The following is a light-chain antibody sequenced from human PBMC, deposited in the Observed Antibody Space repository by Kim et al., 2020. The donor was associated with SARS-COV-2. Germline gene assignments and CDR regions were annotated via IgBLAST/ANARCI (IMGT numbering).Light chain of an antibody. V-gene: IGLV3-21*01. CDR3: QVWESSSDHRGV. CDR2: RDS. CDR1: NIGSRS. Sequence: SYELTQPPSVSAAPGKTATITRGGNNIGSRSVNWYQEKPGQAPVLVIYRDSDRPSGIPERFSGSNSGNTATLTISRVEAGDEADYYCQVWESSSDHRGVFGGGTQLTVL. J-gene: IGLJ2*01.